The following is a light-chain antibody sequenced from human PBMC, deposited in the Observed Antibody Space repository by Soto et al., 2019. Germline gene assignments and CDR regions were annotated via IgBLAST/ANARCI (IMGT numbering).Light chain of an antibody. V-gene: IGKV3-20*01. CDR1: QNVDTKY. CDR2: GAT. Sequence: EIVLTQSPGTLSLSPGERATLSCRASQNVDTKYLAWYQHKPGQAPRLLIYGATSRATGIPDRFSGSGSGTDFTLTISRLEPEDFAMYYCHQYGRSPRGTFGQGTKVDIK. J-gene: IGKJ1*01. CDR3: HQYGRSPRGT.